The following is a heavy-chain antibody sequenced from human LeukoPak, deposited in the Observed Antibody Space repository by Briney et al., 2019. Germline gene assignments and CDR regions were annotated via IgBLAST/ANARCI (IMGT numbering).Heavy chain of an antibody. D-gene: IGHD4-17*01. CDR1: GYTFTGNY. CDR2: INPSGGST. CDR3: ARVSTVTLDY. J-gene: IGHJ4*02. V-gene: IGHV1-46*01. Sequence: ASVKVSCKASGYTFTGNYMHWVRQAPGQGLEWMGIINPSGGSTSYAQKFQGRVTMTRDTSTSTVYMELSSLRSEDTAVYYCARVSTVTLDYWGQGTLVTVSS.